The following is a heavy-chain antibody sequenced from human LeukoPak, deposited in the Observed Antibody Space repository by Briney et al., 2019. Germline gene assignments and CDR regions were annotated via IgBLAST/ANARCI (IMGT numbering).Heavy chain of an antibody. CDR1: GFTFDDYG. V-gene: IGHV3-20*04. CDR2: INWNGGST. Sequence: GGSLRLSCAASGFTFDDYGMSWVRQAPGKGLEWVSGINWNGGSTGYADSVKGRFTISRDNAKNLMYLQMTSLRAEDTTIYYCARDIGVGANDYWGQGTLVTVSS. J-gene: IGHJ4*02. CDR3: ARDIGVGANDY. D-gene: IGHD1-26*01.